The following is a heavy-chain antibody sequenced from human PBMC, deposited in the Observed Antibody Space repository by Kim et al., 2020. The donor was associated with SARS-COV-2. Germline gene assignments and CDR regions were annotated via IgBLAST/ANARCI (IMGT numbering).Heavy chain of an antibody. D-gene: IGHD2-2*01. CDR3: AREEEFIGYLDY. Sequence: YYADSVKGRFTISRDNAKNSLYLQMNSLIAEDTAVYYCAREEEFIGYLDYWGQGTLVTVSS. V-gene: IGHV3-21*01. J-gene: IGHJ4*02.